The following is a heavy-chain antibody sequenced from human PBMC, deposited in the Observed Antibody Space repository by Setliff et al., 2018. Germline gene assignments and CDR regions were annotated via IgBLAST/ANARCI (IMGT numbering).Heavy chain of an antibody. CDR1: GGSISSSNW. CDR3: ANYSSGNFDY. Sequence: SETLSLTCAVSGGSISSSNWWSWVRQPPGKGLEWIGTLYYTGSTYYNPSLKSRVTISVDTSKNQFSLKVNSVTAADTAVYYCANYSSGNFDYWGQGTLVTVSS. D-gene: IGHD6-19*01. CDR2: LYYTGST. V-gene: IGHV4-4*02. J-gene: IGHJ4*02.